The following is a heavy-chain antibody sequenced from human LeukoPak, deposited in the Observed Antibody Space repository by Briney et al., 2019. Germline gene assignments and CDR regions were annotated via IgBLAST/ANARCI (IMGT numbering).Heavy chain of an antibody. J-gene: IGHJ6*02. CDR2: ISSSSSYI. V-gene: IGHV3-21*01. CDR3: ARDLKAHSGMDV. CDR1: GFTFSSYS. Sequence: GGSLRLSCAASGFTFSSYSMNWVRQAPGKGLEWVSSISSSSSYIYYADSVKGRFTISRDNAKNSLYLQMNSLRAEDTAVYYCARDLKAHSGMDVWGQGTTVTVSS.